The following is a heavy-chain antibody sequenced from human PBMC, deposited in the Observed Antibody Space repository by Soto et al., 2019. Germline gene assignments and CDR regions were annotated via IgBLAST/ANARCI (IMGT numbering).Heavy chain of an antibody. J-gene: IGHJ4*02. Sequence: SETLSLTCTVSGVSISSGGYYWTWIRLRAGGGLEWIGDKYYSGSTNYNPSLKARITISADTSKKQFSLELRSVTAADTAVYYCATQPRYDSSGYFFYWGQGRLVTVSS. V-gene: IGHV4-31*03. CDR1: GVSISSGGYY. D-gene: IGHD3-22*01. CDR2: KYYSGST. CDR3: ATQPRYDSSGYFFY.